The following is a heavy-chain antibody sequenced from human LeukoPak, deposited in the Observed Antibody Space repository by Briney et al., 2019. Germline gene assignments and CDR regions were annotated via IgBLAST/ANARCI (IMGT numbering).Heavy chain of an antibody. J-gene: IGHJ4*02. CDR1: GGSISSSSYY. CDR2: IYYSGST. Sequence: PSETLSLTCTVSGGSISSSSYYWGWIRQPPGKGLEWIGSIYYSGSTYYNPSLKSRVTISVDTSANQFSLKLRSVTAADTAGQYGAILRFTTFTFDYWGQGTLVTVAS. CDR3: AILRFTTFTFDY. D-gene: IGHD3-16*01. V-gene: IGHV4-39*07.